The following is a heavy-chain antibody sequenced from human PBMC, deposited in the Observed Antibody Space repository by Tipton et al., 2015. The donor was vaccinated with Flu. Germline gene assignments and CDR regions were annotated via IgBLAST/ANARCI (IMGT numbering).Heavy chain of an antibody. CDR2: ISYDGSDE. D-gene: IGHD1-26*01. CDR1: AFTFSHFG. V-gene: IGHV3-30*03. Sequence: SLRLSCAASAFTFSHFGMHWVRQAPGKGLEWVAVISYDGSDEYYADSVKGRFTISRDNSKNTLFLQMNSLRSEDTAVYYCARFILGARFDYWGRGTLVTVSS. CDR3: ARFILGARFDY. J-gene: IGHJ4*02.